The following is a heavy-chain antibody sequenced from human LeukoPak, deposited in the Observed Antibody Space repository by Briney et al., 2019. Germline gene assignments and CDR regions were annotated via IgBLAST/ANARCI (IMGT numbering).Heavy chain of an antibody. CDR3: ARGRYGWLPFDY. D-gene: IGHD3-16*01. Sequence: SETLSLTCTVSGGSISSYYWSWIRQPPGKGLEWIGYIYYSGSTNYNPSLKSRVTISVDTSKNQFTLKLSAVTAADTAVYYCARGRYGWLPFDYWGQGTLVTVSS. J-gene: IGHJ4*02. CDR2: IYYSGST. CDR1: GGSISSYY. V-gene: IGHV4-59*01.